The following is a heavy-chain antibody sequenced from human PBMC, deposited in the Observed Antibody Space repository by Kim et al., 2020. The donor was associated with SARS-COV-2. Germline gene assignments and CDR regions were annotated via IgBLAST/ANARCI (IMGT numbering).Heavy chain of an antibody. D-gene: IGHD5-18*01. J-gene: IGHJ6*02. CDR1: GGSFSGYY. Sequence: SETLSLTCAVYGGSFSGYYWSWIRQPPGKGLEWIGEINHSGSTNYNPSLKSRVTISVDTSKNQFSLKLSSVTAADTAVYYCARVKGGGVQLWPYYYGMDVWGQGTTVTVSS. CDR3: ARVKGGGVQLWPYYYGMDV. V-gene: IGHV4-34*01. CDR2: INHSGST.